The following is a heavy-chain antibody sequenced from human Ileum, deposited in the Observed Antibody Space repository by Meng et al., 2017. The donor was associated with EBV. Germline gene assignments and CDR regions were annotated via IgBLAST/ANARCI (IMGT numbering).Heavy chain of an antibody. J-gene: IGHJ4*02. Sequence: QEQLQETGPGLAKPSDTLSLTSAVPGYSRSSTNWWGWIRQPPGKGLEWIGYIYYSGSTSYNPSLKSRVTMSVDTSKNQFSLNLNSVTAVDTAVYYCARNVPGTSAYYDWGQGTLVTVSS. CDR3: ARNVPGTSAYYD. V-gene: IGHV4-28*01. D-gene: IGHD3-22*01. CDR2: IYYSGST. CDR1: GYSRSSTNW.